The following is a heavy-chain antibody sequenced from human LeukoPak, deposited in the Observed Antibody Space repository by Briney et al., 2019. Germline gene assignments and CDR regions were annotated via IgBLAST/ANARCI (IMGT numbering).Heavy chain of an antibody. CDR2: MNPNSGNT. Sequence: ASVKVSCKASGYTFTSYDINWVRQAPGQGLEWMGWMNPNSGNTGYAQKFQGRVTITRNTSISTAYMELRSLRSDDTAVYYCARPYGDYEGPYFDYWGQGTLVTVSS. J-gene: IGHJ4*02. D-gene: IGHD4-17*01. CDR1: GYTFTSYD. CDR3: ARPYGDYEGPYFDY. V-gene: IGHV1-8*03.